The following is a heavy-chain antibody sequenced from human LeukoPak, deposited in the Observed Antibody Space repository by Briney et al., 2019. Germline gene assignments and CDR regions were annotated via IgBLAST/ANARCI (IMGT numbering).Heavy chain of an antibody. J-gene: IGHJ4*02. CDR1: GFTFSSYS. V-gene: IGHV3-21*01. D-gene: IGHD6-13*01. CDR3: ARGGLRSWYYFDY. CDR2: ISSSSSYI. Sequence: PGGSLRLSCAASGFTFSSYSMNWVRRAPGKGLEWVSSISSSSSYIYYADSVKGRFTISRDNAKNSLYLQMNSLRAEDTAVYYCARGGLRSWYYFDYWGQGTLVTVSS.